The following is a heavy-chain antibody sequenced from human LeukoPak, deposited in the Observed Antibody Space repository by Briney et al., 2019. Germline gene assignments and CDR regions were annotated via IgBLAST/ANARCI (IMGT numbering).Heavy chain of an antibody. Sequence: GGSLTLSCAASGFTFSSYAMSWVRQAPGKGLEWVSAISGSGGSTYYADSVKGRFTISRDNSKNTLYLQMNSLRAEDTAVCYCAKGRTSSGWTPWGQGTLVTVSS. V-gene: IGHV3-23*01. D-gene: IGHD6-19*01. CDR2: ISGSGGST. CDR1: GFTFSSYA. J-gene: IGHJ5*02. CDR3: AKGRTSSGWTP.